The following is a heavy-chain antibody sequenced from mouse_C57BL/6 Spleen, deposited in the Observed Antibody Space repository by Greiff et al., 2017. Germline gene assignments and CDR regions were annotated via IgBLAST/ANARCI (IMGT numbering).Heavy chain of an antibody. D-gene: IGHD1-1*01. CDR2: FHPSDSDT. CDR3: AIKGTVVGYYFDY. Sequence: QVQLQQPGAELVKPGASVKVSCKASGYTFTSYRMHWVKQRPGQGLEWIGRFHPSDSDTNYNQKFKGKATLTVDKSSSTAYMQLSSLTSEDSAVYYSAIKGTVVGYYFDYWGQGTTLTVSS. CDR1: GYTFTSYR. J-gene: IGHJ2*01. V-gene: IGHV1-74*01.